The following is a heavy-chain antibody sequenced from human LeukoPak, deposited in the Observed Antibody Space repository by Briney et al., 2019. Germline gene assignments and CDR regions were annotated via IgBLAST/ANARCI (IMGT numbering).Heavy chain of an antibody. V-gene: IGHV1-69*13. Sequence: GASVKVSCKASGGTFSSYAISWVRQAPGQGLEWMGGIIPIFGTANYAQKFQGRVTITADESTSTAYMELSSLRSEDTAVYYCASQRENSSGYYGDFDYWGQGTLVTVSS. D-gene: IGHD3-22*01. CDR1: GGTFSSYA. CDR2: IIPIFGTA. J-gene: IGHJ4*02. CDR3: ASQRENSSGYYGDFDY.